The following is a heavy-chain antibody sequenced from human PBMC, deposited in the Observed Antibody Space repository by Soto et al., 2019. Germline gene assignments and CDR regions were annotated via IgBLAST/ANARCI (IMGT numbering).Heavy chain of an antibody. CDR3: TRQVPTPPR. CDR1: GFTFSGSA. D-gene: IGHD1-1*01. Sequence: GGSLRLSCAASGFTFSGSAMHWVRQASGKGLEWVGRIRSKANSYATAYAASVKGRFTISRDDSKNTAYLQMNSLKTEDTAVYYCTRQVPTPPRWGQGTLVTVSS. V-gene: IGHV3-73*01. CDR2: IRSKANSYAT. J-gene: IGHJ4*02.